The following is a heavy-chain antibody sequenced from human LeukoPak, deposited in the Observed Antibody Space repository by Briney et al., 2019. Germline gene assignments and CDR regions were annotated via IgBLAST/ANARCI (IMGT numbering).Heavy chain of an antibody. Sequence: GGSLRLSCAASGLTVSSNYMTWIRQAPRKGLEWVSIIYSGGNTYYADSVKGRFAISRDNSKNTVYLQMNSLRAEDTAVYYCVNLPGGGYWGQETLVTVSS. D-gene: IGHD7-27*01. V-gene: IGHV3-66*02. CDR2: IYSGGNT. CDR1: GLTVSSNY. CDR3: VNLPGGGY. J-gene: IGHJ4*02.